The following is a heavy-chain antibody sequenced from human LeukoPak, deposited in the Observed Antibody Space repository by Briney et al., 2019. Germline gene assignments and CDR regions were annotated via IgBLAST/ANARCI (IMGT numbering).Heavy chain of an antibody. CDR1: GFTVSSNY. Sequence: GGSLRLSCAASGFTVSSNYMSWVRQAPGKGLEWVSVIYSGGSTYYADSVKGRFTISRDNSKNTLYLQMNSLRAEDTAVYYCARNYGGSSPFDYWGQGTLVTVSS. CDR2: IYSGGST. D-gene: IGHD4-23*01. J-gene: IGHJ4*02. CDR3: ARNYGGSSPFDY. V-gene: IGHV3-53*01.